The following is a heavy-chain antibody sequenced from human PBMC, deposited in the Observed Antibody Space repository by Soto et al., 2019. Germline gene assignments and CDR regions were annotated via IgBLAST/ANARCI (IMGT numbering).Heavy chain of an antibody. CDR3: ARGGNIVGATGVDV. Sequence: PSETLSLTCTVSGGSISSYYWSWIRQPPGKGLEWIGYIYYSGSTNYNPSLKSRVTISVDTSKNQFPLKLSSVTAADTAVYYCARGGNIVGATGVDVWGQGTTVTVSS. V-gene: IGHV4-59*01. D-gene: IGHD1-26*01. J-gene: IGHJ6*02. CDR1: GGSISSYY. CDR2: IYYSGST.